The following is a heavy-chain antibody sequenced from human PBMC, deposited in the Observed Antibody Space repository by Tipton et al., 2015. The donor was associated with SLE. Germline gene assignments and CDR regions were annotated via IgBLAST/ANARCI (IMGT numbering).Heavy chain of an antibody. CDR3: ARDGVVGAFEYFQH. J-gene: IGHJ1*01. CDR2: ISYDGSNK. CDR1: GFTFSSYA. Sequence: SLRLSCAASGFTFSSYAMHWVRQAPGKGLEWVAVISYDGSNKYYADSVKGRFTISRDNSKNTLYLQMNSLRAEDTAVYYCARDGVVGAFEYFQHWGQGTLVTVSS. V-gene: IGHV3-30-3*01. D-gene: IGHD1-26*01.